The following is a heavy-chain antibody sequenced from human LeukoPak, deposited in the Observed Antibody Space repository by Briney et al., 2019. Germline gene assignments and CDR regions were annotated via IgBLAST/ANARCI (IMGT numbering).Heavy chain of an antibody. D-gene: IGHD6-13*01. Sequence: PSETLSLTCAVYGGSFSGYYWSWIRQPPGKGLEWIGSIYYSGSTYYNPSLKSRVTISVDTSKNQFSLKLSSVTAADTAVYYCARLWAAAGHHWGQGTLVTVSS. CDR3: ARLWAAAGHH. CDR2: IYYSGST. J-gene: IGHJ5*02. CDR1: GGSFSGYY. V-gene: IGHV4-34*01.